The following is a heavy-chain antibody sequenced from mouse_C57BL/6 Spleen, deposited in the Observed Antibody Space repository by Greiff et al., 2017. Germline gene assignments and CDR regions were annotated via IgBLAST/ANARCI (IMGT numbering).Heavy chain of an antibody. V-gene: IGHV5-6*02. D-gene: IGHD3-2*02. CDR2: ISSGGSYT. Sequence: EVNLVESGGDLVKPGGSLKLSCAASGFTFSSYGMSWVRQTPDQRLEWVATISSGGSYTYYPDSVKGRFTISRDNAKNTLYLQMSSLKSEDTAMYYCARRSSGSPFAYWGQGTLVTVSA. CDR1: GFTFSSYG. J-gene: IGHJ3*01. CDR3: ARRSSGSPFAY.